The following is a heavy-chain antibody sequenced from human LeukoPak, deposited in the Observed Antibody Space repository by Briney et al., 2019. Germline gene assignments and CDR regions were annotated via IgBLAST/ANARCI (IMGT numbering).Heavy chain of an antibody. D-gene: IGHD3-10*01. Sequence: SETLSLTCTVAGGSISSYYWSWIRQPAGKGRGWIGRIYTSGRTNYNPSLRSRATLSVDTPKKQSSLKLRSGAAAAPPLYYGGRELGYYRSGSLDYFDYWGQGTLVTVSP. CDR1: GGSISSYY. CDR2: IYTSGRT. J-gene: IGHJ4*02. V-gene: IGHV4-4*07. CDR3: GRELGYYRSGSLDYFDY.